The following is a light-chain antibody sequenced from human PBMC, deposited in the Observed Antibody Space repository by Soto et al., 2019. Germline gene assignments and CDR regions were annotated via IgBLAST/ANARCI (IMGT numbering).Light chain of an antibody. Sequence: QSVLTQPPSASGTPGQRVTISCSGSSSNIGSKTVNWYQQLPGTAPKLLIYSNYQRPSGVPDRFSGSKSGTSASLAISGPQSEDEADYYCSAWDDSLTGYVFGTGTKVTVL. J-gene: IGLJ1*01. CDR3: SAWDDSLTGYV. V-gene: IGLV1-44*01. CDR1: SSNIGSKT. CDR2: SNY.